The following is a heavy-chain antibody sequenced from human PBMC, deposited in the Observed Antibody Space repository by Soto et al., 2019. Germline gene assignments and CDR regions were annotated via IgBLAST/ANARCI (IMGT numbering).Heavy chain of an antibody. J-gene: IGHJ3*02. D-gene: IGHD3-22*01. V-gene: IGHV1-18*01. Sequence: QVQLVQSGAEVKKPGASVKVSCKASGYTFSSYGISWVRQAPGQVLEWMGWISAYNGNTKYAQKLQGRVTMTTATSTSTAYMELRSLRSDDTALYYCARANYYDSSGFADAFDIWGQGTMVTVSS. CDR2: ISAYNGNT. CDR1: GYTFSSYG. CDR3: ARANYYDSSGFADAFDI.